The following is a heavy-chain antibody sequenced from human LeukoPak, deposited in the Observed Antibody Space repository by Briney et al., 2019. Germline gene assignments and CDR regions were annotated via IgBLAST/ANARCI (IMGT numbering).Heavy chain of an antibody. J-gene: IGHJ6*03. D-gene: IGHD3-3*01. Sequence: ASVKVSCKASGYTFTGYYMHWVRQAPGQGLEWMGGINPNSGCTNYVQKFQGRVTMTRDTSISTAYMELSRLRSDDTAVYYCARDEGYYDFWSGQIPSHYYMDVWGKGTTVTVSS. CDR1: GYTFTGYY. V-gene: IGHV1-2*02. CDR3: ARDEGYYDFWSGQIPSHYYMDV. CDR2: INPNSGCT.